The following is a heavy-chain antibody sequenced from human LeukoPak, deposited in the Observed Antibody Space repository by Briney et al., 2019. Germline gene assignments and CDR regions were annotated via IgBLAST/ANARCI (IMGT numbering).Heavy chain of an antibody. J-gene: IGHJ6*03. V-gene: IGHV1-46*01. CDR3: ATATYSSSWTRNNYYYYMDV. D-gene: IGHD6-13*01. CDR1: GYTFINYY. Sequence: ASVKVSCKASGYTFINYYMYWVRQAPGQGLEWMGIINPSGGSTSYAQKFQGRVTMTEDTSTDTAYMELSSLRSEDTAVYYCATATYSSSWTRNNYYYYMDVWGKGTTVTISS. CDR2: INPSGGST.